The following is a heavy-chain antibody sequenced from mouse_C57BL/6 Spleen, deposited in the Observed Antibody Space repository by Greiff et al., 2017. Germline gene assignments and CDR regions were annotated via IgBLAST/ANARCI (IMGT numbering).Heavy chain of an antibody. CDR2: INPSNGGT. D-gene: IGHD2-3*01. J-gene: IGHJ2*01. V-gene: IGHV1-53*01. CDR3: AREDYDGYCLYYFDY. CDR1: GYTFTSYW. Sequence: QVQLKQPGTELVKPGASVKLSCKASGYTFTSYWMHWVKQRPGQGLEWIGNINPSNGGTNYNEKFKSKATLTVDKSSSTAYMQLSSLSLEHSAVYYCAREDYDGYCLYYFDYWGQGTTLTVSS.